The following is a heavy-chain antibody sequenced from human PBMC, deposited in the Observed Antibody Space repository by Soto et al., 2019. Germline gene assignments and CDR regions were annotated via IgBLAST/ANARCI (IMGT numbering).Heavy chain of an antibody. V-gene: IGHV4-34*01. CDR1: GESFSGYY. Sequence: SETLSLTCAVYGESFSGYYWSWIRQPPGKGLEWIGEINHSGSTNYNPSLKSRVTISVDTSKNQFSLKLSSVTAADTAVYYCARYDFWSETFDYWGQGTLVTVSS. CDR2: INHSGST. J-gene: IGHJ4*02. CDR3: ARYDFWSETFDY. D-gene: IGHD3-3*01.